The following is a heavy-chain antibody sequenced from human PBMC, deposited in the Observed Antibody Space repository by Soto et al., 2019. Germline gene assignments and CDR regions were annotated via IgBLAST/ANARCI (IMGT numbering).Heavy chain of an antibody. CDR1: GYTFTSYD. J-gene: IGHJ6*02. D-gene: IGHD5-12*01. V-gene: IGHV1-8*01. Sequence: ASVKVSCKASGYTFTSYDINWVRQATGQGLEWMGRMNPNSGNTGYAQKFQGRVTMTRNTSISTAYMELSSLRSEDTAVYYCARFRDGYNYYYYYGMDVWGQGTTVTVSS. CDR2: MNPNSGNT. CDR3: ARFRDGYNYYYYYGMDV.